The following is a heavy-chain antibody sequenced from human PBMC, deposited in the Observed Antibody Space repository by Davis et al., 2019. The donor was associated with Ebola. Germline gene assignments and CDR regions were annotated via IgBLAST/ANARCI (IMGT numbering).Heavy chain of an antibody. Sequence: GGSLRLSCTDPVITLSSYAMTCVRQAPGPGLEWVSSLYSGGSTYYADSVKGRSTISRDKSKNTLYLQMNSLRAEDPAVYYCAVIAAADWYFDLWGRGTLVTVSS. V-gene: IGHV3-53*01. CDR3: AVIAAADWYFDL. D-gene: IGHD6-13*01. CDR2: LYSGGST. CDR1: VITLSSYA. J-gene: IGHJ2*01.